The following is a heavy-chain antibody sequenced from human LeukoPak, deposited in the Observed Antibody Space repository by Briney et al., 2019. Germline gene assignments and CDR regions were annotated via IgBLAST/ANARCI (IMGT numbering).Heavy chain of an antibody. CDR3: AREGGPYRPLDY. CDR1: GGSISNTNW. V-gene: IGHV4-4*02. CDR2: VNLQCST. J-gene: IGHJ4*02. Sequence: SSETLSLTCGVSGGSISNTNWWTGFRPPAGKGVEWIVEVNLQCSTNYTPSLKSPVAISLDKSQNHISLKLTSVTAADTAVYYCAREGGPYRPLDYSGQGTLVTVSS.